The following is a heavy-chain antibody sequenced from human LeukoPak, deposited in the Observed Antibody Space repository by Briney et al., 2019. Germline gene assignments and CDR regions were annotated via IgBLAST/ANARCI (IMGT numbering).Heavy chain of an antibody. CDR2: IKSKADGETI. V-gene: IGHV3-15*07. D-gene: IGHD1-20*01. J-gene: IGHJ4*02. CDR3: STLTSRGLSDS. Sequence: GGSLRLSWAASGFTFTNAGMNGVRQAPGKGLEWVGRIKSKADGETIDYAAPVKGRFTFSRDDSKNMLYLQMNSLKSEDTAVYYCSTLTSRGLSDSWGQGTLVTVSS. CDR1: GFTFTNAG.